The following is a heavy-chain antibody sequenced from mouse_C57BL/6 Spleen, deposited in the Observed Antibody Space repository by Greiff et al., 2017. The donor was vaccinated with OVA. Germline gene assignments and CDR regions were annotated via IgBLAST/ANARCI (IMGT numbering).Heavy chain of an antibody. Sequence: EVKLMESGPGLVKPSQSLSLTCSVTGYSITSGYYWNWIRQFPGNKLEWMGYISYDGSNNYNPSLKNRISITRDTSKNQFFLKLNSVTTEDTATYYCARGITSWDYFDYWGQGTTLTVSS. V-gene: IGHV3-6*01. J-gene: IGHJ2*01. D-gene: IGHD1-3*01. CDR2: ISYDGSN. CDR3: ARGITSWDYFDY. CDR1: GYSITSGYY.